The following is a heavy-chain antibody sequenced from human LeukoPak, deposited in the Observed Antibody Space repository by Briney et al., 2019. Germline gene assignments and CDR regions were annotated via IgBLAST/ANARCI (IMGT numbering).Heavy chain of an antibody. CDR2: IYYSGST. Sequence: SETLSLTCTVSGGFISSYYWSWIRQPPGKGLEWIGYIYYSGSTNYNPSLKSRVTISVDTSKNQFSLKLSSVTAADTAVYYCARVLLTPYGMDVWGQGTTVTVSS. CDR1: GGFISSYY. J-gene: IGHJ6*02. V-gene: IGHV4-59*01. D-gene: IGHD2-15*01. CDR3: ARVLLTPYGMDV.